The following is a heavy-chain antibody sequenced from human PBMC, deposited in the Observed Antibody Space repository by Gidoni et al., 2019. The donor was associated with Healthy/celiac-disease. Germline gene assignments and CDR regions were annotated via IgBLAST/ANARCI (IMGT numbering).Heavy chain of an antibody. V-gene: IGHV4-34*01. J-gene: IGHJ4*02. CDR1: GGSFSGYY. CDR2: INHSGST. D-gene: IGHD3-10*01. CDR3: ARRPRLLWFGERRQQIYYFDY. Sequence: QVQLQQWGAGLLKPSETLSLTCAVYGGSFSGYYWSWIRQPPGKGLEWIGEINHSGSTNYNPSLKSRVTISVDTSKNQFSLKLSSVTAADTAVYYCARRPRLLWFGERRQQIYYFDYWGQGTLVTVSS.